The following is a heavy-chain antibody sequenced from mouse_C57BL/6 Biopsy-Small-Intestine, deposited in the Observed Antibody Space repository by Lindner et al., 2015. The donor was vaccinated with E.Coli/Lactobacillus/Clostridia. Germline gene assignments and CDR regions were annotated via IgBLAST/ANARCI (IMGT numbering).Heavy chain of an antibody. CDR3: ARRGTVRAMDY. CDR2: ISGGSSTI. Sequence: VQLQESWGGLVKPGGSLKLSCAVSGFTFSDYGMHWVRQAPEKGLEWVAYISGGSSTIYYVDTVKGRFTISRDNAKNTLFLQMTSLRSEDTAMYYCARRGTVRAMDYWGQGTSVTVSS. J-gene: IGHJ4*01. V-gene: IGHV5-17*01. CDR1: GFTFSDYG. D-gene: IGHD1-1*01.